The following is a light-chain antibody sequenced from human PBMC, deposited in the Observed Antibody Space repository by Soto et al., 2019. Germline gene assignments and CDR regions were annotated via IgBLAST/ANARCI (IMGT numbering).Light chain of an antibody. Sequence: QSVLTQPPSASGTPGQWVTISCSGSNSNIGSNTVNWYQHLPGTAPKLLIFSNNQRPSGVPYRFSGSKSGTSASLAISGLQSEDEADYYCAAWDDSLNGRVFGGGTKLTVL. CDR1: NSNIGSNT. V-gene: IGLV1-44*01. J-gene: IGLJ3*02. CDR3: AAWDDSLNGRV. CDR2: SNN.